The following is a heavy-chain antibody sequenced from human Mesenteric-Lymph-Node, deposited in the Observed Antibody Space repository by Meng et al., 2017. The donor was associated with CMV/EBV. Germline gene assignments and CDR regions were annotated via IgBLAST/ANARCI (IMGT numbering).Heavy chain of an antibody. Sequence: SETLSLTCAVSGGSINSYYWSWIRQPPGKGLEWIGYIYYTGSTTYNPSLESRVIISLDTSKKQFSLRLSSLTAADTAVYFCARTVDDAWVSYHPRYGMDVWGPGITVTVSS. J-gene: IGHJ6*02. CDR2: IYYTGST. CDR3: ARTVDDAWVSYHPRYGMDV. CDR1: GGSINSYY. D-gene: IGHD3-16*02. V-gene: IGHV4-59*01.